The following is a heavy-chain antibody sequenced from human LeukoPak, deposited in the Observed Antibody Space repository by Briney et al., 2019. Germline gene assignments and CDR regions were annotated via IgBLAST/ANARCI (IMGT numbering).Heavy chain of an antibody. Sequence: TSETLSLTCTVSGGSITSYYWSWIRQPPGKGLEWMGYIYYSGSTDYNPSLKSRVTISVDTSKNQFSLKLSSVTAADTAVYYCARRGWNGWFDYWGQGTLVTVSS. D-gene: IGHD1-1*01. V-gene: IGHV4-59*08. CDR2: IYYSGST. CDR1: GGSITSYY. J-gene: IGHJ4*02. CDR3: ARRGWNGWFDY.